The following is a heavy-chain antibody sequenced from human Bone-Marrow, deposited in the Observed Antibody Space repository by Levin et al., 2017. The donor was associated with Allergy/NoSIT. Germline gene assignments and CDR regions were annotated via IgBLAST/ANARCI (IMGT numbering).Heavy chain of an antibody. Sequence: SCTVSGGSISSTTYYWVWLRQPPGKGLEWIASIYYSGTTYYSASLKSRATISVDTSKNQFSLNLGSVTAADTAVYYCARDYYETTGYFDQWGQGTLVTVSS. CDR2: IYYSGTT. V-gene: IGHV4-39*02. D-gene: IGHD3-22*01. CDR1: GGSISSTTYY. J-gene: IGHJ4*02. CDR3: ARDYYETTGYFDQ.